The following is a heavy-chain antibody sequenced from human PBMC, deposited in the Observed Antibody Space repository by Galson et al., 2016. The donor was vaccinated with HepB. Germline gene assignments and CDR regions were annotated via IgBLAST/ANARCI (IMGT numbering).Heavy chain of an antibody. D-gene: IGHD1-26*01. V-gene: IGHV3-48*02. CDR3: ARDLPGVPELPHSDAFDV. CDR1: GFTFSSYS. J-gene: IGHJ3*01. CDR2: ISGSGNTI. Sequence: SLRLSCAASGFTFSSYSMNWVRQAPGKGLEWVSYISGSGNTIYYADSVKGRFTISRDNAKSSLFLQMNSLRDEDTAVYYCARDLPGVPELPHSDAFDVWGQGTMVTVSS.